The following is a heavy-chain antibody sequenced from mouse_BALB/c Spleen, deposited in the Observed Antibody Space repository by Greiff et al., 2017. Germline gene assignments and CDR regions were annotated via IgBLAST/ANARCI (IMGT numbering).Heavy chain of an antibody. J-gene: IGHJ4*01. D-gene: IGHD6-1*01. Sequence: EVQLQQSGAELVKPGASVKLSCTASGFNFKDTYMHWVKQRPEQGLEWIGRIDAAHGNTKYAPKFQGQDTITADTSSNTIYLQLSSLTSEDTAVYYCALAALDYWGQGTSVTVSA. V-gene: IGHV14-3*02. CDR2: IDAAHGNT. CDR3: ALAALDY. CDR1: GFNFKDTY.